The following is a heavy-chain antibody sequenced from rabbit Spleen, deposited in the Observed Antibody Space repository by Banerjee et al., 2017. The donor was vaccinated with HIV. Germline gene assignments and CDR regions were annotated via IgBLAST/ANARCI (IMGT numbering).Heavy chain of an antibody. CDR1: GFSFSSGYY. CDR2: IYVGSSGKT. V-gene: IGHV1S40*01. J-gene: IGHJ4*01. D-gene: IGHD6-1*01. Sequence: LVESGGDLVKPGASLTLTCTASGFSFSSGYYMCWVRQTPGKGLEWSACIYVGSSGKTYYASWAKGRFTISKTSSPTVTLQMTSLTAADTATYFCTGGSASHENGYISGYGLWGPGTLVTVS. CDR3: TGGSASHENGYISGYGL.